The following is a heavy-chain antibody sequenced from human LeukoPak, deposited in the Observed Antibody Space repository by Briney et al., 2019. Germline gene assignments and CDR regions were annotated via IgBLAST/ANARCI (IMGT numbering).Heavy chain of an antibody. CDR1: GYTFTDYY. J-gene: IGHJ4*02. CDR3: ARGRNIEMTTMSGGSDY. V-gene: IGHV1-2*02. D-gene: IGHD5-24*01. Sequence: ASVRVSCEASGYTFTDYYMHWVRQAPGHGLEWMGWLNPNSGDTNYAQKFQGRVSMTRDSSISTAYMDLSDLRSDDTAVYSCARGRNIEMTTMSGGSDYWGQGTLVTVSS. CDR2: LNPNSGDT.